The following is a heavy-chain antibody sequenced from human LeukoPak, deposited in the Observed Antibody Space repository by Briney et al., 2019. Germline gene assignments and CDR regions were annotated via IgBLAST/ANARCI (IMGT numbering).Heavy chain of an antibody. J-gene: IGHJ3*02. V-gene: IGHV4-39*01. CDR1: GGSISSSSYS. CDR2: IYYSGST. Sequence: SETLSLTCTVSGGSISSSSYSWGWIRQPPGKGLEWIGSIYYSGSTYYNPSLKSRVTISVDTSKNQFSLKLSSVTAADTAVYYCARAHHTYYDFWSGYSDAFDIWGQGTMVTVSS. D-gene: IGHD3-3*01. CDR3: ARAHHTYYDFWSGYSDAFDI.